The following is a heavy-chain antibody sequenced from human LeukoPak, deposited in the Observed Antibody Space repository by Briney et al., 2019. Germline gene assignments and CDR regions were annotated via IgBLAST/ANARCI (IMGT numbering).Heavy chain of an antibody. V-gene: IGHV4-59*01. CDR1: GGSISSYY. CDR3: ARANYGSGSLDY. Sequence: SEPLSLTCTVSGGSISSYYWSWIRQPPGKGLEWFGYIYYSGSTNYNPSLKSRVTISVDTSKNQFSLKLSSVTAADTAVYYCARANYGSGSLDYWGQGTLVTVSS. D-gene: IGHD3-10*01. CDR2: IYYSGST. J-gene: IGHJ4*02.